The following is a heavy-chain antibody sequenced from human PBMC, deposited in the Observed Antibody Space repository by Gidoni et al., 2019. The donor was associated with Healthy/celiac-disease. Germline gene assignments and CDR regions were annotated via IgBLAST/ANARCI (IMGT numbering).Heavy chain of an antibody. J-gene: IGHJ4*02. CDR1: VGTFSSYS. CDR2: IIPIFGTA. CDR3: ASSFSIAAAGTLQFDY. D-gene: IGHD6-13*01. V-gene: IGHV1-69*01. Sequence: QVQLVQSGAEVKKPGSSVKVSCTASVGTFSSYSISWVRQAPGPGLEWMGGIIPIFGTANYEQKYQCRVTITADESTSTAYMELSSMRSEDTAVYYCASSFSIAAAGTLQFDYWGQGTLVTVSS.